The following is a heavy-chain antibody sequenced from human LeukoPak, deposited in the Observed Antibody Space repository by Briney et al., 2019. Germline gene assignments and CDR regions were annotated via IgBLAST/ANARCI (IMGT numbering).Heavy chain of an antibody. Sequence: PGGSLRLSCAASGFTLSNYPMHWVRQAPGKGLEWVAVVSDDGNNIYYADSVKGRFTISRDNAKNSLYLQMNSLRAEDTAVYYCARGHDYANYMDVWGKGTTVTVSS. V-gene: IGHV3-30*04. J-gene: IGHJ6*03. CDR3: ARGHDYANYMDV. CDR1: GFTLSNYP. CDR2: VSDDGNNI. D-gene: IGHD4-17*01.